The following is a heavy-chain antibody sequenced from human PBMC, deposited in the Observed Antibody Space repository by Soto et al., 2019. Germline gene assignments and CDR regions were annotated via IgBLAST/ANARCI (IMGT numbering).Heavy chain of an antibody. V-gene: IGHV3-23*01. CDR2: ISGSSGST. J-gene: IGHJ6*02. Sequence: GGSLRLSCAASGFTFSSYAMSWVRQAPGKGLEWVSAISGSSGSTYYADSVKGRFTISRDNSKNTLYLQMNSLRAEDTAVYYCAKDLSCSGGSCYSGYYYYGTDVWGQGTTVTVSS. D-gene: IGHD2-15*01. CDR3: AKDLSCSGGSCYSGYYYYGTDV. CDR1: GFTFSSYA.